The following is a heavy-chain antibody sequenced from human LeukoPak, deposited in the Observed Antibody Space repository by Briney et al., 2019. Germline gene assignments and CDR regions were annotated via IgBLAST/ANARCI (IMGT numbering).Heavy chain of an antibody. CDR3: AKDAFRYDTYYFDY. Sequence: GGPLRLSCAASGFTFSSYGMHWVRQAPGKGLEWVAFIRYDGSNKYYADSVKGRFTISRDNSKNTLYLQMNSLRAEDTAVYYCAKDAFRYDTYYFDYWGQGTLVTVSS. CDR2: IRYDGSNK. V-gene: IGHV3-30*02. CDR1: GFTFSSYG. D-gene: IGHD3-22*01. J-gene: IGHJ4*02.